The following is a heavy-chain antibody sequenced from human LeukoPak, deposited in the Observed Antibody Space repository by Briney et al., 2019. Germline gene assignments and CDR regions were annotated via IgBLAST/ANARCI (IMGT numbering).Heavy chain of an antibody. V-gene: IGHV1-46*01. CDR2: IAPSSGTT. CDR1: GYTFTSNY. Sequence: ASVSVSCKASGYTFTSNYMHWVRQAPGQGLEWMGVIAPSSGTTSYAQKFQGRVTMTRDTSTSTLYMELSSLTSEDTAVYYCARASGSSAVPFDYWGQGTLVTVSS. D-gene: IGHD3-10*01. J-gene: IGHJ4*02. CDR3: ARASGSSAVPFDY.